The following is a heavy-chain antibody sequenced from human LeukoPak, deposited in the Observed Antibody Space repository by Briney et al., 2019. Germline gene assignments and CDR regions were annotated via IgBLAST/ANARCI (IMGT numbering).Heavy chain of an antibody. V-gene: IGHV4-31*03. D-gene: IGHD3-16*01. CDR3: ASYDVSYFDY. CDR2: IFYSGTT. Sequence: SETLSLTCTVSGGSISSGGYFWTWIRQHPGKGLEWIGYIFYSGTTYYNPSLKSRGTMSVDTSKNQFSLNLSSVTAADTAVYYCASYDVSYFDYWGQGTLVTVSS. CDR1: GGSISSGGYF. J-gene: IGHJ4*02.